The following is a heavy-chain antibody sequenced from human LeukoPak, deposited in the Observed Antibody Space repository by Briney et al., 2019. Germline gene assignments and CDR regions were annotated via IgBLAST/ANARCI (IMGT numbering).Heavy chain of an antibody. D-gene: IGHD5-12*01. CDR2: LTDSGDAT. J-gene: IGHJ5*02. V-gene: IGHV3-23*01. Sequence: GGSLRLSGAVSGFTFSHYAMSWVRQAPGTGLEWVGSLTDSGDATYYADSVKGRLTISRDNSNSTLYLHISGLRDEDTAVYYCARGYSHNSGGWLDPWGQGTLVTVSS. CDR3: ARGYSHNSGGWLDP. CDR1: GFTFSHYA.